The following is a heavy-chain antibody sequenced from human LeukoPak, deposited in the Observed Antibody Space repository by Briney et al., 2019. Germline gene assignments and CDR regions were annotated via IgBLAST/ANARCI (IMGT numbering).Heavy chain of an antibody. D-gene: IGHD3-22*01. J-gene: IGHJ4*02. CDR1: GYTLTELS. Sequence: ASVEVSCKVSGYTLTELSMHWVRQAPGKGLEWMGGFDPEDGETIYAQKFQGRVTMTEDTSTDTAYMELSSLRSEDTAVYYCATNYYDSSGYAPYYFDYWGQGTLVTVSS. V-gene: IGHV1-24*01. CDR3: ATNYYDSSGYAPYYFDY. CDR2: FDPEDGET.